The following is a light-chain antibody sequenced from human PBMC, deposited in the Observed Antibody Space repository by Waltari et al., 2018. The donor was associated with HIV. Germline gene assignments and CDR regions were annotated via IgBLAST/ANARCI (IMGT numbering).Light chain of an antibody. V-gene: IGLV2-8*01. Sequence: QSTLTQPPSASGSPGQSVTLPCTGTSTDLGGYNYVSWYQQHPGKAPKLIMTEVTKRPSGVPDRFSGSKSGNTASLTVSGLQADDEALYYCSSFAPTNKFYVLFGGGTTLTVL. CDR1: STDLGGYNY. CDR3: SSFAPTNKFYVL. J-gene: IGLJ2*01. CDR2: EVT.